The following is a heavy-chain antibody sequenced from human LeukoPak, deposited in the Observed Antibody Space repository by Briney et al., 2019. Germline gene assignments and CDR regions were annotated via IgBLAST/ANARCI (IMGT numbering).Heavy chain of an antibody. D-gene: IGHD4-17*01. CDR1: GFTFTGHS. J-gene: IGHJ4*02. Sequence: GGSLRLSCVASGFTFTGHSMHWVRQAPGKGLEWVAVVANNEKTIFYADSLKGRFTISRDNSKNTIYLQMNSLRDDDTAVYYCAKDLTTYDPNIDYWGQGTLVTVSS. CDR3: AKDLTTYDPNIDY. CDR2: VANNEKTI. V-gene: IGHV3-30*04.